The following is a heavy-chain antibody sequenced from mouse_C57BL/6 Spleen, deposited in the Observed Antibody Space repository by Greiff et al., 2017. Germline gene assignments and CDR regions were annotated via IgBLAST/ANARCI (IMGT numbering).Heavy chain of an antibody. Sequence: VKLQQSGAEFVKPGASVKLSCTASGFNIKDYYMHWVKQRTEKGLEWIGRIDPEDGETKYAPKFQGKVTITADTTSNTAYLQLSSLTSENTAVYSCIGSYENYFYYWGQGATLTVSS. D-gene: IGHD1-1*02. J-gene: IGHJ2*01. V-gene: IGHV14-2*01. CDR2: IDPEDGET. CDR1: GFNIKDYY. CDR3: IGSYENYFYY.